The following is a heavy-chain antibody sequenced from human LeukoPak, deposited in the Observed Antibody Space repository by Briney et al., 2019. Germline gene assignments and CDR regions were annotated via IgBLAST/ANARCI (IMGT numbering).Heavy chain of an antibody. D-gene: IGHD1-26*01. Sequence: SETLSLTCTVSGDSISTGDYYWSWIRQPPGKGLEWIGYIFYSGSTYYSPSLKSRVTISLDTSKTQFSLKLSSVTAADTAVYYCARDPSIVGADYMDVWGKGTTVTVSS. V-gene: IGHV4-30-4*08. CDR2: IFYSGST. CDR1: GDSISTGDYY. CDR3: ARDPSIVGADYMDV. J-gene: IGHJ6*03.